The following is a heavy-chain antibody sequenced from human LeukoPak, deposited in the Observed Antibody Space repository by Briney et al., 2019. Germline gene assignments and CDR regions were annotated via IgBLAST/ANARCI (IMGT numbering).Heavy chain of an antibody. D-gene: IGHD1-26*01. CDR2: INPNNGGT. CDR1: GYTXTGYY. J-gene: IGHJ5*02. V-gene: IGHV1-2*02. CDR3: GRQGADGSENVNWFDP. Sequence: GASVKVSCKASGYTXTGYYIHWMRQSPGQGLEWMGCINPNNGGTNSAQKFHARVTMTRDTTISTAYMELSSLTSDDTAVYYCGRQGADGSENVNWFDPWGQGTLVTVSS.